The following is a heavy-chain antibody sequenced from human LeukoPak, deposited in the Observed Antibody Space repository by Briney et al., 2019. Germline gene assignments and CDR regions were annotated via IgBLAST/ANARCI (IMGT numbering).Heavy chain of an antibody. CDR1: GGSISSYY. J-gene: IGHJ5*02. Sequence: PSETLSLTCTVSGGSISSYYWSWIRQPPGKGLEWIGYIYYSGSTNYNPSLKSRVTISVDTSKNQFSLELSSVTAADTAVYYCARGLDFGDSPPSWGQGTLVTVSS. V-gene: IGHV4-59*01. CDR3: ARGLDFGDSPPS. D-gene: IGHD3-10*01. CDR2: IYYSGST.